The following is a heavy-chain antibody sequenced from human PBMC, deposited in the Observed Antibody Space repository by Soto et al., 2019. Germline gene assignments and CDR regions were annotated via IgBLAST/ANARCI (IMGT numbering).Heavy chain of an antibody. J-gene: IGHJ4*02. Sequence: EVQLVESGGGLVQPGGSLRLSCAASGFTFSSYWMHWVRQAPGKGLVWVSRIDGDGSSTSYADSVKGRFTISRDNAKNTLYLQMNSLRAEDTAVYYCARVGGSYRSPYYWRQGTLVTVSP. CDR2: IDGDGSST. D-gene: IGHD1-26*01. CDR1: GFTFSSYW. V-gene: IGHV3-74*01. CDR3: ARVGGSYRSPYY.